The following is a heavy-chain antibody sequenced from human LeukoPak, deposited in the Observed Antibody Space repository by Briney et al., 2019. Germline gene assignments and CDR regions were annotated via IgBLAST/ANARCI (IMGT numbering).Heavy chain of an antibody. CDR2: IHYSGNT. V-gene: IGHV4-59*01. CDR1: GGSISNYY. J-gene: IGHJ4*02. CDR3: ARAKLGSSGWFDY. Sequence: SETLSLTCSVSGGSISNYYWSWIRQPPGKGLEWIAYIHYSGNTNYNPSLKSRVTISEDTSKNQFSLKVGSVTAADTAVYYCARAKLGSSGWFDYWGQGTLVTVSS. D-gene: IGHD6-19*01.